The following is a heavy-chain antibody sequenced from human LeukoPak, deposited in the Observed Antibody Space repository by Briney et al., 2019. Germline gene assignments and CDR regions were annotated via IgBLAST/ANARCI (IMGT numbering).Heavy chain of an antibody. D-gene: IGHD3-3*01. CDR2: ISGSGGST. V-gene: IGHV3-23*01. J-gene: IGHJ4*02. CDR3: AKTPLRFLEWLSFDY. CDR1: GFTFSSYA. Sequence: GGSLRLSCAASGFTFSSYAMSWVHQAPGKGLEWVSAISGSGGSTYYADSVKGRFTISRDNSKNTLYLQMNSLRAEDTAVYYCAKTPLRFLEWLSFDYWGQGTLVTVSS.